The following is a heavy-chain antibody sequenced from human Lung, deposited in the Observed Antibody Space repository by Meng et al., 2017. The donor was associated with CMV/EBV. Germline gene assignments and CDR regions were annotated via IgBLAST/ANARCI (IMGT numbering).Heavy chain of an antibody. V-gene: IGHV1-18*01. CDR1: GYTFTSYG. J-gene: IGHJ4*02. CDR2: ISAYNGNT. D-gene: IGHD3-22*01. CDR3: ARNTYYYDSSGYYTDY. Sequence: ASVXVSXKASGYTFTSYGISWVRQAPGQGLEWMGWISAYNGNTNYAQKLQGRVTMTTDTSTSTAYMELRSLRSDDTAVYYCARNTYYYDSSGYYTDYWGQGXLVTVSS.